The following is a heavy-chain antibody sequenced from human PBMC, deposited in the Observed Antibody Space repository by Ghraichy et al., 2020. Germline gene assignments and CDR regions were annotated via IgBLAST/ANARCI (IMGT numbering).Heavy chain of an antibody. CDR2: IYYSGST. V-gene: IGHV4-61*01. Sequence: TLSLTCTVSGGTVSSGSLYWSWLRQPPGKGLEWIGFIYYSGSTNYKPSHKSRVTISVDTSKNQFSQKLSPVTAADTAVYYCARDGAPFCSSTSCYGMDVWGPGTTVTVSS. J-gene: IGHJ6*02. CDR3: ARDGAPFCSSTSCYGMDV. D-gene: IGHD2-2*01. CDR1: GGTVSSGSLY.